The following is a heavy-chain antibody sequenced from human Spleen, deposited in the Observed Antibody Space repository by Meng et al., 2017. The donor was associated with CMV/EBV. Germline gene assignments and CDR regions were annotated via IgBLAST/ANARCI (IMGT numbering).Heavy chain of an antibody. Sequence: ASVKVSCKASGYTFTGYYMYWVRQAPGQGLEWMGWINPDSGGTNYAQKFQGRVTMTRDTSISTAYMELSRLRSDDTAVYYCAIFDCSTTSCYGLYYFGMDVWGQGTTVTVSS. CDR1: GYTFTGYY. V-gene: IGHV1-2*02. CDR2: INPDSGGT. CDR3: AIFDCSTTSCYGLYYFGMDV. J-gene: IGHJ6*02. D-gene: IGHD2-2*01.